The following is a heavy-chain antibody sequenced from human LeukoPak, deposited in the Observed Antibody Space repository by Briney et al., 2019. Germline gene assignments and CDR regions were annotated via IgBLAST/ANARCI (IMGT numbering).Heavy chain of an antibody. D-gene: IGHD4-17*01. Sequence: PSETLSLTCNVSGGSISSYHWSWIRQPPGKGLEWVAYIYYSGSTNYNPSLKNRVTISVDPSKNQFSLKLSSVTAADTAIYYCARVPPDDYGDYYYFDYWGQGTLVTVSS. CDR3: ARVPPDDYGDYYYFDY. J-gene: IGHJ4*02. CDR2: IYYSGST. V-gene: IGHV4-59*01. CDR1: GGSISSYH.